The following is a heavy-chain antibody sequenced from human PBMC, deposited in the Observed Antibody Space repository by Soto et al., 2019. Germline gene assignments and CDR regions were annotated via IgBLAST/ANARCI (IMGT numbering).Heavy chain of an antibody. CDR2: IYYSGST. CDR3: ARHHPPRKLRFLEWLFGAFDP. J-gene: IGHJ5*02. D-gene: IGHD3-3*01. V-gene: IGHV4-39*01. Sequence: SETLSLTCTVSGGSISSGGYYWSWIRQHPGKGLEWIGYIYYSGSTYYNPSLKSRVTISVDTSKNQFSLKLSSVTAADTAVYYCARHHPPRKLRFLEWLFGAFDPWGQGTLVTVSS. CDR1: GGSISSGGYY.